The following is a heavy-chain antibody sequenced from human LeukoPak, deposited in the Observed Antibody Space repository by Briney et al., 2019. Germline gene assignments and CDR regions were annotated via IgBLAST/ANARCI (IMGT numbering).Heavy chain of an antibody. D-gene: IGHD6-13*01. CDR2: IYTSGST. V-gene: IGHV4-4*07. J-gene: IGHJ6*02. CDR1: GGSISSYY. CDR3: AREYLAAGTPYYYYGMDV. Sequence: SETLSLTCTVSGGSISSYYWSWIRQPPGKGLEWIGRIYTSGSTNYNPSLKSRVTMSVDTSKNQFSLKLSSVTAADTAVYYCAREYLAAGTPYYYYGMDVWGQGTTVTVSS.